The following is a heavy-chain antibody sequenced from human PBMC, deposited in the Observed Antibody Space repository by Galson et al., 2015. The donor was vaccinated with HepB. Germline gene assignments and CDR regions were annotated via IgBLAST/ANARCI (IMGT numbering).Heavy chain of an antibody. CDR1: GFTFSSYG. CDR2: IWYDGSNK. CDR3: AREFGDTAMVYYYYGMDV. V-gene: IGHV3-33*01. Sequence: SLRLSCAASGFTFSSYGMHWVRQAPGKGLEWVAVIWYDGSNKYYADSVKGRFTISRDNSKNTLYLQMNSLRAEDTAVYYCAREFGDTAMVYYYYGMDVWGQGTTVTVSS. D-gene: IGHD5-18*01. J-gene: IGHJ6*02.